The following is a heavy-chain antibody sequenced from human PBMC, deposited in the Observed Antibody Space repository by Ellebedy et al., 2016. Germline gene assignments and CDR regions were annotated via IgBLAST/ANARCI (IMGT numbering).Heavy chain of an antibody. J-gene: IGHJ3*02. D-gene: IGHD3-9*01. CDR2: ISSSGGTK. CDR1: GFALSAYS. Sequence: GGSLRLSCATSGFALSAYSMNWVRQAPGKGLEWISFISSSGGTKYYIDSVKGRFTISRDNAKNSLYLRMNSLRAEDTAVYYCARDQRYGAFDMWGQGTMVTVSS. CDR3: ARDQRYGAFDM. V-gene: IGHV3-48*04.